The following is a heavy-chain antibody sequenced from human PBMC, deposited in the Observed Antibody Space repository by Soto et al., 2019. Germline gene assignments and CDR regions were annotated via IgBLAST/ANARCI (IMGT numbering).Heavy chain of an antibody. Sequence: PGGSLRLSCAASGFTFTSYAMHWVRQAPGKGLEWVAVIPNDGSNYYYADSVRGRFTISRDNTKNTLFLQMSSLRGEDSGVYYCARGTTLAIFDYGMDVWGQGTTVTVS. J-gene: IGHJ6*02. CDR2: IPNDGSNY. CDR3: ARGTTLAIFDYGMDV. CDR1: GFTFTSYA. V-gene: IGHV3-30-3*01. D-gene: IGHD3-3*01.